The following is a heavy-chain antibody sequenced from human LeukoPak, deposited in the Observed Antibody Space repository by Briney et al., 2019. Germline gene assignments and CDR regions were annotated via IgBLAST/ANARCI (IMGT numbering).Heavy chain of an antibody. CDR3: ARGFENGRLDV. CDR2: IYSSGST. D-gene: IGHD1-1*01. J-gene: IGHJ6*02. Sequence: SETLSLTCTVSGGSISSGTYYWTWIRQPAGKGLEWIGRIYSSGSTYYNPSLKSRVTIPVDTSKNQFSLKLSSVTAADTAVYYCARGFENGRLDVWGQGTTVTVSS. V-gene: IGHV4-61*10. CDR1: GGSISSGTYY.